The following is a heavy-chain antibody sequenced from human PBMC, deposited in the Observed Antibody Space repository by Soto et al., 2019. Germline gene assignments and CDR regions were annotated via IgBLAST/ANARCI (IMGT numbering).Heavy chain of an antibody. CDR3: ARGWDANS. D-gene: IGHD6-19*01. J-gene: IGHJ4*02. V-gene: IGHV4-61*01. CDR1: GASVSSGNQY. Sequence: QVLMHESGPGLVKPSETLSLTCTVSGASVSSGNQYWSWIRQPPGKRLEWIGFIYNSVITNYSPSLKRRVSLSADTSRNQFSLKMSSVTAADTAVYYCARGWDANSWGQGALVTVSS. CDR2: IYNSVIT.